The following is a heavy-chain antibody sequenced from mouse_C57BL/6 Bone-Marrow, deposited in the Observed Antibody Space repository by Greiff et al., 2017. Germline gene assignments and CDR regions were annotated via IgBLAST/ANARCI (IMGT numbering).Heavy chain of an antibody. CDR2: INPNNGGT. Sequence: VQLQQSGPELVKPGASVKIPCKASGYTFTDYNMDWVKQSHGTSLEWIGDINPNNGGTIYNQKFKGKATLTVDKSSSTAYMELRSLTSEDTAVYYCARPGDGYPWFAYWGQGTLVTVSA. J-gene: IGHJ3*01. V-gene: IGHV1-18*01. CDR1: GYTFTDYN. CDR3: ARPGDGYPWFAY. D-gene: IGHD2-3*01.